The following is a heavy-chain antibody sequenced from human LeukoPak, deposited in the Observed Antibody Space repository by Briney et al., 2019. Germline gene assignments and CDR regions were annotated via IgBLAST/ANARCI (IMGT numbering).Heavy chain of an antibody. CDR1: GFSLSTSGVG. V-gene: IGHV2-5*02. CDR2: IYWDDDK. CDR3: AHSGVAVAEAIFDY. Sequence: SGPTLVNPTQTLTLTCTFSGFSLSTSGVGVGWIRQPPGKALESLALIYWDDDKRYSPSLKSRLTITKDTSKNQVVLTMTNMDPVDTATYYCAHSGVAVAEAIFDYWGQGTLVTVSS. D-gene: IGHD6-19*01. J-gene: IGHJ4*02.